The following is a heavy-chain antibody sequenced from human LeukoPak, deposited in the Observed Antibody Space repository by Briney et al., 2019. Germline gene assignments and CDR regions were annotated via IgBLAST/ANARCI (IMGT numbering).Heavy chain of an antibody. CDR1: GFTFTSYG. D-gene: IGHD3-22*01. CDR3: ATQFRPAYYYDSRAYWGYFDS. V-gene: IGHV3-30*02. J-gene: IGHJ4*02. CDR2: IWYDGTNK. Sequence: GGSLRLSCAASGFTFTSYGMHWVRQSPGKGLECVAFIWYDGTNKYYADSVKGRFTISRDNSNNILYLQMDSLRAEDTAVYYCATQFRPAYYYDSRAYWGYFDSWGRGTMVTVPS.